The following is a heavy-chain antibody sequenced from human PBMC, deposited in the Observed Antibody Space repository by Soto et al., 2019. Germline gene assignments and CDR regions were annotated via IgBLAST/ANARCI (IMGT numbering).Heavy chain of an antibody. Sequence: PSETLSLTCTVSGGSISSFYWSWIRQPPGKGLEWIGYIHYSGSTKSNPSLKSRVTILLDTSKNQFSLKLTSVTAADTAVYYCARDKITGLFDYWGQGTLVTVSS. CDR3: ARDKITGLFDY. D-gene: IGHD2-8*02. CDR1: GGSISSFY. V-gene: IGHV4-59*12. J-gene: IGHJ4*02. CDR2: IHYSGST.